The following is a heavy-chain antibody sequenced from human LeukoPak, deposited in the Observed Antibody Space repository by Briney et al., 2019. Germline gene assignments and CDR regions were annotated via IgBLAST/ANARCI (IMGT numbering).Heavy chain of an antibody. V-gene: IGHV4-34*01. Sequence: LSLTCAVYGGSFSGYYWSWLRQPPGKGLEWLGEINHSGSTNYNPSLKSRVTISVDTSKNQFSLKLSSVTAADTAVYYCARGGRTKIIDYWGQGTLVTVSS. CDR2: INHSGST. J-gene: IGHJ4*02. CDR1: GGSFSGYY. CDR3: ARGGRTKIIDY.